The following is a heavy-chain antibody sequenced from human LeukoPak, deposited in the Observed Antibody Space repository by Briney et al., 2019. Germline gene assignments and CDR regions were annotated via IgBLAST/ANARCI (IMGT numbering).Heavy chain of an antibody. CDR2: VIPIFGTA. J-gene: IGHJ4*02. V-gene: IGHV1-69*05. Sequence: SVKVSCKASGGTFSSYAISWVRQAPGQGLEWMGGVIPIFGTANYAQKFQGRVTITTDESTSTAYMELSSLRSEDTAVYYCASSKYSSSWYRPGFDYWGQGTLVTVSS. D-gene: IGHD6-13*01. CDR1: GGTFSSYA. CDR3: ASSKYSSSWYRPGFDY.